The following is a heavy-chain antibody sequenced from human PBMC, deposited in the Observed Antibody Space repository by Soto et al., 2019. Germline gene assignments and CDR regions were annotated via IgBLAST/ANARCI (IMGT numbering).Heavy chain of an antibody. CDR1: GFTFSNAW. CDR3: TTDSYTTIVIIRFDY. Sequence: GGSLRLSCAASGFTFSNAWINWVRQAPGKGLEWVGRIKSKTDGGTTDFAASVKGRFAISREDSKNMVYLQMNSLRTEDTAVYYCTTDSYTTIVIIRFDYWGHGTLVTVSS. J-gene: IGHJ4*01. D-gene: IGHD3-16*02. CDR2: IKSKTDGGTT. V-gene: IGHV3-15*07.